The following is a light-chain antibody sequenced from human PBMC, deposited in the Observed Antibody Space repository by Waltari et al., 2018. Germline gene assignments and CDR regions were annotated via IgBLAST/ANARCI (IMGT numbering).Light chain of an antibody. Sequence: QSILTQPPSVSGAPGQSVPISCTGSSSNIGAGYDVHWYQQLPGPTPQRVIYDSTNRPSGVPDRFSGSKSGSSASLAITGLQAEDEGDYYCQSYDSGLSGVVFGGGTKLTVL. V-gene: IGLV1-40*01. CDR3: QSYDSGLSGVV. J-gene: IGLJ2*01. CDR1: SSNIGAGYD. CDR2: DST.